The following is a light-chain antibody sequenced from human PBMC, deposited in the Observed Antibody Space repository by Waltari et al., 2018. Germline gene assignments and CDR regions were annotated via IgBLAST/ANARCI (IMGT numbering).Light chain of an antibody. CDR3: QQYYSYPYA. V-gene: IGKV1-8*01. CDR1: QHISIY. Sequence: AVWLTQSPSSLSASTGARVTITCRSSQHISIYLAWYQQKSGTPPKLLLYAASTLQSGVPPRFSGSGSGTNFSLTIDCLQSEDFATYFCQQYYSYPYAFGQGTKLEIK. J-gene: IGKJ2*01. CDR2: AAS.